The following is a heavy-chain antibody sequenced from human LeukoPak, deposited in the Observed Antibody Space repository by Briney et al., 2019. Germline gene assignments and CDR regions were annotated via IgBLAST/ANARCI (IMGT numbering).Heavy chain of an antibody. CDR2: ISSSSSYI. CDR3: ARITGDHDDY. V-gene: IGHV3-21*01. Sequence: GGSLRLSCAASGFTFDDYGMSWVRQAPGKGLEWVSPISSSSSYIYYADSVKGRFTISRDNAKNSLYLQMNSLRAEDTAVYYCARITGDHDDYWGQGTLVTVSS. D-gene: IGHD7-27*01. CDR1: GFTFDDYG. J-gene: IGHJ4*02.